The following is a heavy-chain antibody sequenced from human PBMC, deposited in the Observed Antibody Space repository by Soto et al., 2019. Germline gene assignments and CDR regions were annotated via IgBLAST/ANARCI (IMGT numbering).Heavy chain of an antibody. J-gene: IGHJ5*02. CDR3: ATRAGTTVTTSGWFDP. D-gene: IGHD4-17*01. CDR2: INHSGST. V-gene: IGHV4-34*01. Sequence: SETLSLTCAVYGGSFSGYYWSWVRQPPGKGLEWIGEINHSGSTNYNPSLKSRVTISVDTSKNQFSLKLSSVTAADTAVYYCATRAGTTVTTSGWFDPWGQGTLVTVSS. CDR1: GGSFSGYY.